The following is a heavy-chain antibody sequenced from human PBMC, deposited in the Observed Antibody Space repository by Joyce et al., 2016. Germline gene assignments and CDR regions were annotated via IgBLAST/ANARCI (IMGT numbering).Heavy chain of an antibody. CDR1: GASISSSRYY. CDR2: NYFSGNA. D-gene: IGHD3-3*01. Sequence: QLHLQESCPGLVKPSETLSLTCTVSGASISSSRYYWGWIRQPPGKGLEWVGSNYFSGNAYYNPSLKSRVSISVDTSNNQFSLRLTSVTAADTAVYYCARRVDDFWSGYLRRPYYFDYWGQGTLVTVSS. CDR3: ARRVDDFWSGYLRRPYYFDY. J-gene: IGHJ4*02. V-gene: IGHV4-39*01.